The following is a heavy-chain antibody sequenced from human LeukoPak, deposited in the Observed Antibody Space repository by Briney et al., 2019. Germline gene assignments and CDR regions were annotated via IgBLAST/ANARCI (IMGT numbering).Heavy chain of an antibody. Sequence: PSETLSLTCAVYGGSFSGYYWSWIRQPPGKGLEWIGEINHSGSTNYNPSLKSRVTISVDTSKNQFSLKLSSVTAADTAVYYCARHLIGIAVAGLADAFDIWGQGTMVTVSS. D-gene: IGHD6-19*01. CDR1: GGSFSGYY. V-gene: IGHV4-34*01. J-gene: IGHJ3*02. CDR2: INHSGST. CDR3: ARHLIGIAVAGLADAFDI.